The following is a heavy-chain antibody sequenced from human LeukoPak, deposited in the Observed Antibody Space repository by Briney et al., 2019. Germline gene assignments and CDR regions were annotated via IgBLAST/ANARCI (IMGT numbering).Heavy chain of an antibody. D-gene: IGHD2-15*01. V-gene: IGHV3-30*02. CDR2: IRYDGSNK. Sequence: PGGSLRLSCAASGFTFSSYGMHWVRQAPGKGLEWVAFIRYDGSNKYYADSVKGRFTISRDNSKNTLYLQMNSLRAEDTAVYYCANLGIFTVAGIDYWGQGTLVTVSS. CDR3: ANLGIFTVAGIDY. J-gene: IGHJ4*02. CDR1: GFTFSSYG.